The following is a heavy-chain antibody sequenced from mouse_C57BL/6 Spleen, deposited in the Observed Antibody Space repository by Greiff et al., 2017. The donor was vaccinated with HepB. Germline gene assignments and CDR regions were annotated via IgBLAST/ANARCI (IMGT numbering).Heavy chain of an antibody. Sequence: VQLQESGAELARPGASVKLSCKASGYTFTSYGISWVKQRTGQGLEWIGEIYPRSGNTYYNEKFKGKATLTADKSSSTAYMELRSLTSEDSAVYFCARGVYYGSSYDYWGQGTTLTVSS. CDR1: GYTFTSYG. D-gene: IGHD1-1*01. CDR2: IYPRSGNT. J-gene: IGHJ2*01. V-gene: IGHV1-81*01. CDR3: ARGVYYGSSYDY.